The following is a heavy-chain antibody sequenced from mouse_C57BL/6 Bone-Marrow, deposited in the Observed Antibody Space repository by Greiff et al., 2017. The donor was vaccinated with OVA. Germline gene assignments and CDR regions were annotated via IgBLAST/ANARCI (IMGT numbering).Heavy chain of an antibody. CDR2: ISSGGSYT. CDR3: ARHRWILRAWFAY. J-gene: IGHJ3*01. Sequence: DVQLVESGGDLVKPGGSLKLSCAASGFTFSSYGMSWVRQTPDKRLEWVATISSGGSYTYYPDSVKGRFTISRDNAKNTLYLQMSSLKSEDTAMYYCARHRWILRAWFAYWGQGTLVTVSA. D-gene: IGHD2-3*01. CDR1: GFTFSSYG. V-gene: IGHV5-6*01.